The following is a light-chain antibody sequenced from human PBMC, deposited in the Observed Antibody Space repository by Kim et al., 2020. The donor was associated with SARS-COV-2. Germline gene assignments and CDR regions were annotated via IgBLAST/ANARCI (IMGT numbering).Light chain of an antibody. CDR2: QDT. J-gene: IGLJ7*01. V-gene: IGLV3-1*01. CDR3: QAWDSSTAV. Sequence: SYELTQPPSVSVSPGQTASITCSGDRLGDKYTYWYQQKPGQSPILVIYQDTKRPSEIPVRFSGSNSGNTATLTISGTQAIDAADYYCQAWDSSTAVFVGG. CDR1: RLGDKY.